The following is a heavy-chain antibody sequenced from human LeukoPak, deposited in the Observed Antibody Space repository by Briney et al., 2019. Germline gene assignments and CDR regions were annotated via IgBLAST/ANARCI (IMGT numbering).Heavy chain of an antibody. CDR2: IYYSGST. Sequence: SETLSLTCTVSGGSISSSSYYWGWIRQPPGKGLEWIGSIYYSGSTYYNPSLKSRVTISVDTSKNQFSLKLSSLTAADPAVYYCARASCSSTSCYNWFDPWGQGPLVTVSS. CDR3: ARASCSSTSCYNWFDP. CDR1: GGSISSSSYY. D-gene: IGHD2-2*01. V-gene: IGHV4-39*07. J-gene: IGHJ5*02.